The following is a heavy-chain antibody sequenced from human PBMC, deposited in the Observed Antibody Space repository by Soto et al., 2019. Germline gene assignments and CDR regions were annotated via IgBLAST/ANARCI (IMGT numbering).Heavy chain of an antibody. D-gene: IGHD1-26*01. Sequence: EMQLVESGGDLVKPGGSLRLSCTASGFTFINYCMNWVRQPPGKGLEWVSRICGSDNIHYGDSVKGRFTISRDNAKNSLFLQMNSLRANDTAMYYCVRDMWGQGMDVWGQGTTVTVSS. CDR1: GFTFINYC. J-gene: IGHJ6*02. V-gene: IGHV3-21*01. CDR3: VRDMWGQGMDV. CDR2: ICGSDNI.